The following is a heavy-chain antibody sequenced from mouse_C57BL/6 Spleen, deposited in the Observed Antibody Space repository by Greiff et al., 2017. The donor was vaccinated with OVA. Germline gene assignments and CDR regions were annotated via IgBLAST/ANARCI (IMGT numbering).Heavy chain of an antibody. J-gene: IGHJ4*01. CDR2: INPNNGGT. D-gene: IGHD2-5*01. Sequence: VQLQQSGPELVKPGASVKISCKASGYTFTDYYMNWVKQSHGKSLEWIGDINPNNGGTSYNQKFKGKATLTVDKSSSTAYMELRSLTSEDSAVYYCARPNYSNYGAMDYWGQGTSVTVSS. CDR1: GYTFTDYY. V-gene: IGHV1-26*01. CDR3: ARPNYSNYGAMDY.